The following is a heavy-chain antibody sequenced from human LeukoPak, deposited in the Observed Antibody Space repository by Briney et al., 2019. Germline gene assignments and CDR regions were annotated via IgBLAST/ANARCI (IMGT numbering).Heavy chain of an antibody. Sequence: NASETLSLTCAVYGGSFSGYYWSWIRQPPGKGLEWIGEINHSGSTNYNPSLKSRVTISVDTSKNQFSLKLSSVTAADTAVYYCARVGAAAGPANWGQGTLVTVSS. CDR2: INHSGST. D-gene: IGHD6-13*01. CDR3: ARVGAAAGPAN. CDR1: GGSFSGYY. V-gene: IGHV4-34*01. J-gene: IGHJ4*02.